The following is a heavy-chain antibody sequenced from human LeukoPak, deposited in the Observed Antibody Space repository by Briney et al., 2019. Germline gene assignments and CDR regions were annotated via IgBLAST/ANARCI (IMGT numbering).Heavy chain of an antibody. D-gene: IGHD3-22*01. CDR3: AREPYDSSGSFDY. Sequence: GGSLRLSCAASEFSVGSNYMTWVRQAPGKGLEWGSVIYSGGSTYYADSVKGRFTISRDNSKNTLYLQMNSLRAEDTAVYYCAREPYDSSGSFDYWGQGTLVTVSS. CDR2: IYSGGST. V-gene: IGHV3-53*01. CDR1: EFSVGSNY. J-gene: IGHJ4*02.